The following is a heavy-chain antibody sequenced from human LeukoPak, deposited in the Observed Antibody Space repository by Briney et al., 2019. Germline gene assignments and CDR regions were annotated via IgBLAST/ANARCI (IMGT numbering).Heavy chain of an antibody. CDR3: ARTGSLRPHAFDI. D-gene: IGHD4-17*01. CDR1: GGTFNSYA. Sequence: SVKVSCKASGGTFNSYAISWVRQAPGQGREWMGGIIPIFSTANYAQKFQGRVTITADESTSTAYMELSSLRSEDTAVYYCARTGSLRPHAFDIWGQGTMVTVSS. J-gene: IGHJ3*02. CDR2: IIPIFSTA. V-gene: IGHV1-69*13.